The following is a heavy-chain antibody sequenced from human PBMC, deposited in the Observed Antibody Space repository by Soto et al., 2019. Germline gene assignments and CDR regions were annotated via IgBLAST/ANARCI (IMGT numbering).Heavy chain of an antibody. CDR2: ISSSSSYI. Sequence: PGGSLRLSCTVSGFTVSSYSMNWVRQAPGKGLEWVSSISSSSSYIYYADSVKGRFTISRDNAKNSLYLQMNSLRAEDTAVYYCARDTGGYFDWFPNYYYGMDVWGQGTTVTVSS. D-gene: IGHD3-9*01. J-gene: IGHJ6*02. CDR1: GFTVSSYS. CDR3: ARDTGGYFDWFPNYYYGMDV. V-gene: IGHV3-21*01.